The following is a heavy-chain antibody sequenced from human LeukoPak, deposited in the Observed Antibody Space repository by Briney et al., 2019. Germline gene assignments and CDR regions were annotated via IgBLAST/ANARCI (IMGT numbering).Heavy chain of an antibody. V-gene: IGHV4-34*01. D-gene: IGHD3-22*01. CDR1: GGSFSGYY. Sequence: SETLSLTCAVYGGSFSGYYWSWIRQPPGKGLEWIGEINHSRSTNYNPSLKSRVTISVDTSKNQFSLKLSSVTAADTAVYYCARDKRPSSGYYYFDYWGQGTLVTVSS. J-gene: IGHJ4*02. CDR2: INHSRST. CDR3: ARDKRPSSGYYYFDY.